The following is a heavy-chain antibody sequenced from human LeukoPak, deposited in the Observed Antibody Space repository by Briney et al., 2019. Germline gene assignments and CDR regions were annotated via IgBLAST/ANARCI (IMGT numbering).Heavy chain of an antibody. CDR2: IIPIFGTA. CDR3: ATPGEWVAAASDAFDI. V-gene: IGHV1-69*05. CDR1: GGTFSSYA. J-gene: IGHJ3*02. Sequence: GASVKVSCKASGGTFSSYAISWVRQAPGQGLEWMGGIIPIFGTANYAQKFQGRVTITTDESTSTAYMELSSLRSEDTAAYYCATPGEWVAAASDAFDIWGQGTMVTVSS. D-gene: IGHD6-13*01.